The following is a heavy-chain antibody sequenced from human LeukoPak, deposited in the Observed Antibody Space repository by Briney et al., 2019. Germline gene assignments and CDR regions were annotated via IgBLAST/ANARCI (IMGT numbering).Heavy chain of an antibody. CDR1: GGSISSGGYY. CDR3: ARDRPHNWETDY. D-gene: IGHD1-20*01. Sequence: SETLSLTCTVSGGSISSGGYYWSWIRQPPGKGLEWIGYIYHSGSTYYNPSLKSRVTISVDRSKNQFSLKLSSVTAADTAVYYCARDRPHNWETDYWGQGTLVTVSS. V-gene: IGHV4-30-2*01. CDR2: IYHSGST. J-gene: IGHJ4*02.